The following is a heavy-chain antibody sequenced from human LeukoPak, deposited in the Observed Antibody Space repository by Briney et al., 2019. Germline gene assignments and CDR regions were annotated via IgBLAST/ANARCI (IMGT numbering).Heavy chain of an antibody. CDR1: GGTFSSYA. Sequence: GASVKVSCKASGGTFSSYAISWVRQAPGQGLEWMGRIIPILGIANYAQKFQGRVTITADKSTSTAYMELSSLRSEDTAVYYCASNAPTVPSRGDYWGQGTLVTVSS. CDR3: ASNAPTVPSRGDY. V-gene: IGHV1-69*04. J-gene: IGHJ4*02. CDR2: IIPILGIA. D-gene: IGHD4-17*01.